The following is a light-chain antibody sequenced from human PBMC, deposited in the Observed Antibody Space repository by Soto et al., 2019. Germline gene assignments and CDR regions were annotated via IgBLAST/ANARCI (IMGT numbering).Light chain of an antibody. J-gene: IGKJ4*01. V-gene: IGKV1-5*03. CDR1: QSVSSW. Sequence: DIQMTQSPSTLSASVGDRVTITCRASQSVSSWLAWYQQKPGKAPKLLIYKASSLESGVPSRFSGSESGTEFTLTISSLQPDDFATYYCQQYSCYSLTFGGGTKVEIK. CDR3: QQYSCYSLT. CDR2: KAS.